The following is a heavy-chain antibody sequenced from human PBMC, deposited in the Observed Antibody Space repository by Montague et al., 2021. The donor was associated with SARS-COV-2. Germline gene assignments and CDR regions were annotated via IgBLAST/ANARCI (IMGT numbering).Heavy chain of an antibody. CDR2: IFGSGSST. D-gene: IGHD3-10*01. CDR3: AKDGATVRGLINWYFDL. V-gene: IGHV3-23*03. CDR1: GFTFSNYA. J-gene: IGHJ2*01. Sequence: SLRLSCAASGFTFSNYAMNWVRQAPGKGLEWVSVIFGSGSSTYYSGSVRGRFTVSRDNSKNTLYLQMNNLGAEDTAVYYCAKDGATVRGLINWYFDLWGRGTLVTVSS.